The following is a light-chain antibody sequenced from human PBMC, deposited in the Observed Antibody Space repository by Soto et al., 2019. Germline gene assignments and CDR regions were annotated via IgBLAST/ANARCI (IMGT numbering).Light chain of an antibody. CDR1: QSVSTRY. J-gene: IGKJ3*01. CDR3: QQFGTSPLVT. V-gene: IGKV3-20*01. Sequence: EIVLTQSPGTLSLSPGERATLSCRASQSVSTRYLAWYQQKPGQAPRLLIHGVSSRATGIPDRFSGSGSGTDLILTISRLEPEDFAVYYCQQFGTSPLVTFGPGTKVDLK. CDR2: GVS.